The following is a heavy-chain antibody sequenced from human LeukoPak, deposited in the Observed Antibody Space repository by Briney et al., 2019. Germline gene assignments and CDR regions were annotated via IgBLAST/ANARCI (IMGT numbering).Heavy chain of an antibody. CDR1: GYTFTSYD. CDR2: MNPNSGNT. Sequence: ASVKVSCKASGYTFTSYDINWVRQATGQGLEWMGWMNPNSGNTGYAQKFQGRVTMTRNTSISTAYMELSSLRSEDTAVYYCARGGYYYDSSGYYYVFDYWGQGTLVTVSS. CDR3: ARGGYYYDSSGYYYVFDY. V-gene: IGHV1-8*01. J-gene: IGHJ4*02. D-gene: IGHD3-22*01.